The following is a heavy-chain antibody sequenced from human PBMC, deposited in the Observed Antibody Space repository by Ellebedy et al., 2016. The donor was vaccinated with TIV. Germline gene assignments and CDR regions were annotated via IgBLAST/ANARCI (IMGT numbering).Heavy chain of an antibody. CDR1: GFTFSSYG. J-gene: IGHJ4*02. CDR3: ARGGVQWELIGAFDY. V-gene: IGHV3-30*03. Sequence: PGGSLRLSCAASGFTFSSYGMHWVRQAPGKGLEWVAVISYDGSNKYYADSVKGRFTISRDNSKNTLYLQMNSLRAEDTAVYYCARGGVQWELIGAFDYWGQGTLVTVSS. CDR2: ISYDGSNK. D-gene: IGHD1-26*01.